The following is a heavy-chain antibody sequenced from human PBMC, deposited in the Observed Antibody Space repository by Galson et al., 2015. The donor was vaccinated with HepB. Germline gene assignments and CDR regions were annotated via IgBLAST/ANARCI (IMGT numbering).Heavy chain of an antibody. CDR1: GGSFSGYY. CDR3: ASTEWSLLV. J-gene: IGHJ4*02. D-gene: IGHD3-3*01. V-gene: IGHV4-34*01. Sequence: ETLSLTCAVYGGSFSGYYWSWIRQPPGKGLEWIGELNHSGSTNYNPSLKSRVTISVDTSKNQFSLKLSSVTAADTAVYYCASTEWSLLVWGQGTLVTVSS. CDR2: LNHSGST.